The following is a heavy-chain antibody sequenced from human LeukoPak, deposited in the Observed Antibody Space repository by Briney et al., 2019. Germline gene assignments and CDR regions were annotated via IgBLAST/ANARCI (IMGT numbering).Heavy chain of an antibody. V-gene: IGHV3-30-3*01. Sequence: GGSLRLSCAASGFTFASYAMNWVRQAPGKGLEWVAVVSFDGNTQYYADSVKGRFTISKDNSKNAVYLQLNSLSAEDTGIYYCAREGGMEPTKDDYFDYWGQGTLVTVSS. D-gene: IGHD1-1*01. J-gene: IGHJ4*02. CDR2: VSFDGNTQ. CDR3: AREGGMEPTKDDYFDY. CDR1: GFTFASYA.